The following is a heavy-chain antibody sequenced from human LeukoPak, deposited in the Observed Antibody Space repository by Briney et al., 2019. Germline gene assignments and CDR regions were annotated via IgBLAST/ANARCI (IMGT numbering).Heavy chain of an antibody. CDR1: GFTFSTYW. CDR2: IWYDGSKK. D-gene: IGHD6-19*01. CDR3: ARVYSSGWADFDY. J-gene: IGHJ4*02. Sequence: GGSLRLSCAASGFTFSTYWMHWVRQAPGKGLEWVAVIWYDGSKKYYADSVKGRFTISRDDSKNTLYLQMNSLRAEDTAVYYCARVYSSGWADFDYWAQGTLVTVSS. V-gene: IGHV3-33*08.